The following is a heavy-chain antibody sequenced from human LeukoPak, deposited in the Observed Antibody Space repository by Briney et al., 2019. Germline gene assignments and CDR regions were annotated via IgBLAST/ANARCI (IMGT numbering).Heavy chain of an antibody. CDR2: ISYDGSNK. Sequence: PGGSLRLSCAAAGFTFNTYAMHWVRQAPGKGLEWVAVISYDGSNKYYADSVKGRFTISRDNSKNPLYLQMNSLRAEDTAVYYCARERYGDFGFDYWGQGTLVTVSS. J-gene: IGHJ4*02. CDR3: ARERYGDFGFDY. V-gene: IGHV3-30-3*01. CDR1: GFTFNTYA. D-gene: IGHD4-17*01.